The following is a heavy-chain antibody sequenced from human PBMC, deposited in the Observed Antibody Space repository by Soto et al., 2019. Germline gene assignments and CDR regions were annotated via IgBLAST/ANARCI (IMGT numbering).Heavy chain of an antibody. CDR1: GGSISSNSYY. D-gene: IGHD1-26*01. V-gene: IGHV4-61*01. CDR2: IYYSGTT. CDR3: AREEGRWFDP. J-gene: IGHJ5*02. Sequence: PSETLSLTCTASGGSISSNSYYWGWIRQSPGKGLEWIGNIYYSGTTNYNPSLKSRVTISVDTSKNQFSLKLSSVTAADTAVYYCAREEGRWFDPWGQGTLVTVSS.